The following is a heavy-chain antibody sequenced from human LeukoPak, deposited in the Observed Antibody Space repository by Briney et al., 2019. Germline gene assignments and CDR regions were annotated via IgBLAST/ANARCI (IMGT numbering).Heavy chain of an antibody. V-gene: IGHV1-2*02. D-gene: IGHD1-7*01. CDR2: INPNSGGT. Sequence: ASVKVSCKASGYTFTGYYMHWVRQAPGQGLEWMGWINPNSGGTNYAQKFQGRVTMTRDTSISTAYMELSRLRSDDTAVYYCARDPHWNYYFDYWGQGTLVTVSP. J-gene: IGHJ4*02. CDR3: ARDPHWNYYFDY. CDR1: GYTFTGYY.